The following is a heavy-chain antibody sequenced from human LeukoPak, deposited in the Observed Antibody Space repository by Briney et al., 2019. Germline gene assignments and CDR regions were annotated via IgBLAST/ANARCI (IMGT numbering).Heavy chain of an antibody. CDR1: GYTFTSYG. Sequence: ASVKVSCKASGYTFTSYGISWVRQAPGQGLEWMGWISAYNGNTNYAQKLQGRVTMTTDTPTSTAYMELRSLRSDDTAVYYCARAADHCSSTSCYISRLYYYYYMDVWGKGTTVTVSS. D-gene: IGHD2-2*02. CDR2: ISAYNGNT. J-gene: IGHJ6*03. CDR3: ARAADHCSSTSCYISRLYYYYYMDV. V-gene: IGHV1-18*01.